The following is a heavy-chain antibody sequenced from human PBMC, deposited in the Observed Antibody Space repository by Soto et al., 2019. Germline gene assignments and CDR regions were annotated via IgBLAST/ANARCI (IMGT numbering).Heavy chain of an antibody. Sequence: PSETLSLTCTVSGGSIRGFYWSWIRQSPGKGLEWIGYILYSGTTNYSPSLRSRVTMSLDTSKNQFSLQLNSVTAADAAVYYCARGGSSTDHWGQGTLVTVSS. CDR1: GGSIRGFY. CDR3: ARGGSSTDH. J-gene: IGHJ4*02. V-gene: IGHV4-59*01. D-gene: IGHD6-6*01. CDR2: ILYSGTT.